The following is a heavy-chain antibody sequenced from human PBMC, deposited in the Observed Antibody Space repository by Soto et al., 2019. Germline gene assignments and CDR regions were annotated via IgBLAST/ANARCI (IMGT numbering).Heavy chain of an antibody. CDR3: AKIKKYSVVSVGADAAWYGMDA. CDR1: GYTFTSYG. V-gene: IGHV1-18*01. Sequence: QVQLVQSGAEVKKPGASVKVSCKASGYTFTSYGISWVRQAPGQGLEWMGWISAYNGNTNYAQKLQGRVTMTTDTYTITAQPELRCLRSDGTDVCYCAKIKKYSVVSVGADAAWYGMDAWGNGPTVTVSS. J-gene: IGHJ6*04. CDR2: ISAYNGNT. D-gene: IGHD1-26*01.